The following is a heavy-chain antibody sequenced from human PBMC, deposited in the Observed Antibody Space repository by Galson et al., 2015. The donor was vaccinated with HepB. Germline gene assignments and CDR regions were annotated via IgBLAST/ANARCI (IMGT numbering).Heavy chain of an antibody. Sequence: SVKVSCKASGGTFSSYAISWVRQAPGQGLEWMGGIIPIFGTANYAQKFQGRVTTTADESTSTAYMELSSLRSEDTAVYYCARFAGVRYFDWLLPPLEAFDIWGQGTMVTVSS. CDR3: ARFAGVRYFDWLLPPLEAFDI. CDR1: GGTFSSYA. CDR2: IIPIFGTA. J-gene: IGHJ3*02. V-gene: IGHV1-69*13. D-gene: IGHD3-9*01.